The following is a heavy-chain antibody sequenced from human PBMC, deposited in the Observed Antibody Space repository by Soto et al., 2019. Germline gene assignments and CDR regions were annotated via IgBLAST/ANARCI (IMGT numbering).Heavy chain of an antibody. D-gene: IGHD3-22*01. J-gene: IGHJ3*02. CDR1: GYSFTSYW. CDR2: IYPGDSDT. V-gene: IGHV5-51*01. Sequence: GESLKISCKGSGYSFTSYWIGWVRQMPGKGLEWMGIIYPGDSDTRYSPSFQGQVTISADKSISTAYLQRSSLKASDTAMYYCASRYYYDSSGYAFDIWGQGTMVTVSS. CDR3: ASRYYYDSSGYAFDI.